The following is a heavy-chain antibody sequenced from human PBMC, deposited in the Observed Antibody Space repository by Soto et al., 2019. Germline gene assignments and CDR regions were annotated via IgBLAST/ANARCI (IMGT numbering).Heavy chain of an antibody. CDR2: ISGSGGST. Sequence: PGGSLRLSCAASGFTFSSYAMSWVRQAPGKGLEWVSAISGSGGSTYYADSVKGRFTISRDNSKNTLYLQMNSLRAEDTAVYYCAKGPRIQLWLTNWFDPWGQGTLVTVSS. J-gene: IGHJ5*02. D-gene: IGHD5-18*01. V-gene: IGHV3-23*01. CDR1: GFTFSSYA. CDR3: AKGPRIQLWLTNWFDP.